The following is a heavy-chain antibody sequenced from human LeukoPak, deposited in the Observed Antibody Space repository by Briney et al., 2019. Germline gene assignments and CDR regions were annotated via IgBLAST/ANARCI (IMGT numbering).Heavy chain of an antibody. D-gene: IGHD3-22*01. CDR2: IIPIFGTA. V-gene: IGHV1-69*06. CDR1: GGTFSSYA. J-gene: IGHJ5*02. Sequence: GASVKVSCKASGGTFSSYAISWVRQAPGQGLEWMGGIIPIFGTANYAQKFQGRVTITADKSTSTAYMELSSLRSEDTAVYYCASLGHHYYDSSGPGDWFDPWGQGTLVTVSS. CDR3: ASLGHHYYDSSGPGDWFDP.